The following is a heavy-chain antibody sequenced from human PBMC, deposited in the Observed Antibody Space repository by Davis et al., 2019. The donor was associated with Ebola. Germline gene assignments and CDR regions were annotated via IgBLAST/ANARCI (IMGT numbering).Heavy chain of an antibody. V-gene: IGHV3-15*01. CDR3: TTSSGWYLVWFDP. CDR2: IKSKTDGGTT. D-gene: IGHD6-19*01. Sequence: PGGSLRLSCAASGFTFSNAWMSWVRQAPGKGLEWVGRIKSKTDGGTTDYAAPVKGRFTISRDDSKNTLYLQMNSLKTEDTAVYYCTTSSGWYLVWFDPWGQGTLVTVSS. J-gene: IGHJ5*02. CDR1: GFTFSNAW.